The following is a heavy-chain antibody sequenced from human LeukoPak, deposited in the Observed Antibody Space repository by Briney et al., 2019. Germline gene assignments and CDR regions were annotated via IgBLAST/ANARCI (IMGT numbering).Heavy chain of an antibody. Sequence: SETLSLTCAVYGGSFSGYYWSWIRQPPGKGLEWIGEINHSGSTNYNPSLKSRVTISVDTSKNQFSLKLSSVTAADTAVYYCARGLKYFDYWGQGTLVAVSS. V-gene: IGHV4-34*01. CDR1: GGSFSGYY. CDR3: ARGLKYFDY. CDR2: INHSGST. J-gene: IGHJ4*02.